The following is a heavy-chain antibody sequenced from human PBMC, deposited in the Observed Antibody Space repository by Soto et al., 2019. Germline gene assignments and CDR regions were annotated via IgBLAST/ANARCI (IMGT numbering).Heavy chain of an antibody. CDR1: GFTFSSYA. Sequence: LRLSWAASGFTFSSYAMSWVRQAPLEGLEWVSAITVSGGSTYYADSVKGRFTISRDNSKNTLYLQMNSLRAEDTAVYYCAKGLEYCSGGSCLNWFDPWGQGTLVTVSS. D-gene: IGHD2-15*01. J-gene: IGHJ5*02. V-gene: IGHV3-23*01. CDR2: ITVSGGST. CDR3: AKGLEYCSGGSCLNWFDP.